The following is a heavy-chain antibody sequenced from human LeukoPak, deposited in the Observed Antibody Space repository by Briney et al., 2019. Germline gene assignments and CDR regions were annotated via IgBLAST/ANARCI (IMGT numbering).Heavy chain of an antibody. CDR1: GFTFSSYW. J-gene: IGHJ4*02. V-gene: IGHV3-7*01. Sequence: GGSLRLSCAASGFTFSSYWVSWVRQAPGKGLEWVANIKQDGSEEYYVDSVKGRFTISRDNAKNSLYLQMNSLRAEDTAVYYCARVWITVVTTKGFDYWGQGTLVTVSS. CDR2: IKQDGSEE. CDR3: ARVWITVVTTKGFDY. D-gene: IGHD4-23*01.